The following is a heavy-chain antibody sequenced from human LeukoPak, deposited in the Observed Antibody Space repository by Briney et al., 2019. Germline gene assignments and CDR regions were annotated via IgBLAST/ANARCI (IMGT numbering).Heavy chain of an antibody. V-gene: IGHV3-21*01. Sequence: GGSLRLSCAASGFTFSSYSMNWVRQAPGKGLEWVSSISSSSSDIYYADSVKGRFTISRDNAKNSLYLPMNRLRAEDRAVYYCARDRGFLEWLPDYWGQGTLVTVSS. D-gene: IGHD3-3*01. CDR1: GFTFSSYS. J-gene: IGHJ4*02. CDR3: ARDRGFLEWLPDY. CDR2: ISSSSSDI.